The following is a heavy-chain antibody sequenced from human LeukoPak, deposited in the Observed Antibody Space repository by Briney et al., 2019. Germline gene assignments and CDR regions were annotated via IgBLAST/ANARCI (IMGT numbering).Heavy chain of an antibody. Sequence: SETLFLTCTVSGASISSYYWSWIRQPPGKGLEWIGYIYTSETTNFNPALRSRVTISIDTSKNQVSLRLSSVTAADTALYYRARHRSPSSLSFFDIWGQGMLVIVSS. V-gene: IGHV4-4*09. CDR3: ARHRSPSSLSFFDI. J-gene: IGHJ4*02. D-gene: IGHD2-2*01. CDR1: GASISSYY. CDR2: IYTSETT.